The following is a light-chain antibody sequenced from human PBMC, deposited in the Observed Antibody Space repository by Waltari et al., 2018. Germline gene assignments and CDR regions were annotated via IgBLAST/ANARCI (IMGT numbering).Light chain of an antibody. J-gene: IGLJ1*01. V-gene: IGLV2-14*01. CDR1: NSAVGGTNY. Sequence: QSALTKPASVSGSPGQSITIFCIGTNSAVGGTNYVSWYQQHPGKAPKLMIYDVTKRPSGVSNRFSGSKSGNTASLTISGLQAEDEADYYCNSYRNINTYVFGTGTKVTVL. CDR3: NSYRNINTYV. CDR2: DVT.